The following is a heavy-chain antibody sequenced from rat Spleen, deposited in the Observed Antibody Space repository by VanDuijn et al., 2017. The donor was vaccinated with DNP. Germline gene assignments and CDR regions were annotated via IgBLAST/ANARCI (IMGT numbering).Heavy chain of an antibody. D-gene: IGHD1-4*01. CDR3: ATGDGLPSY. Sequence: EVQLVESGGGLVQPGRSLKLSCAASGFTFSNYVMAWVHQAPKKGLEWVATISTSGGSTYYRDSVKGRFTISRDNAKSTLYLQMDSLRSEDTATYYWATGDGLPSYWGQGVMVPVSS. J-gene: IGHJ2*01. CDR2: ISTSGGST. CDR1: GFTFSNYV. V-gene: IGHV5-25*01.